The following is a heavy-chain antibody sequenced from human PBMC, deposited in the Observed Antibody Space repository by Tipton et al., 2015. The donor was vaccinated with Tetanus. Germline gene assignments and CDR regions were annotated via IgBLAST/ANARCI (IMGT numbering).Heavy chain of an antibody. J-gene: IGHJ3*02. V-gene: IGHV4-34*01. D-gene: IGHD1-1*01. Sequence: TLSLTCAVYGGSFSGYYWSWIRQTPGKGLEWIGEINHSGGTNYNPSLKSRVSISVDTTKKQLYLNLASVTAADTAVYYCARESWNRDAFDIWGQGTMVTVSS. CDR2: INHSGGT. CDR3: ARESWNRDAFDI. CDR1: GGSFSGYY.